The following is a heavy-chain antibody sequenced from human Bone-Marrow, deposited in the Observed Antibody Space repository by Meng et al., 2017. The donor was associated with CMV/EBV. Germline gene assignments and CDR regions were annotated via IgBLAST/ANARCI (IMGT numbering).Heavy chain of an antibody. V-gene: IGHV3-48*04. CDR3: AKASIFGARVGYYFDY. D-gene: IGHD3-3*01. CDR1: GFTFDDYG. Sequence: GESLKISCAASGFTFDDYGMSWVRQAPGKGLEWVSYISSSSSTIYYADSVKGRFTISRDNAKNSMYLQMNSLRAEDTALDYFAKASIFGARVGYYFDYWGQGTLVTVSS. J-gene: IGHJ4*02. CDR2: ISSSSSTI.